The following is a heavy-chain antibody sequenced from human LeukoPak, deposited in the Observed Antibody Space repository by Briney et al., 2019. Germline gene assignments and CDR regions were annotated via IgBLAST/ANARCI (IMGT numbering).Heavy chain of an antibody. J-gene: IGHJ3*02. V-gene: IGHV1-58*01. D-gene: IGHD3-10*01. CDR3: AAAVLLWFGEAEKRAIGTFDI. Sequence: SVKVSCKASGFTFTSSAVQWVRQARGQRLEWIGWIVVGSGNTNYAQKFQERVTITRDMSTSTAYMELSSLRSEDTAVYYCAAAVLLWFGEAEKRAIGTFDIWGRGTMVTVSS. CDR2: IVVGSGNT. CDR1: GFTFTSSA.